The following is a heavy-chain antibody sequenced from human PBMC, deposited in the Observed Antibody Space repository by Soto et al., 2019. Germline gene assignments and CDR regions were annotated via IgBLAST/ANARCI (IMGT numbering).Heavy chain of an antibody. CDR2: IYYSGST. CDR1: EGTSGGFG. D-gene: IGHD3-3*01. J-gene: IGHJ5*02. Sequence: ALVPLRLPWSVAEGTSGGFGGRRIRQPPGKGLEWIGYIYYSGSTNYNPSLKSRVTISVDTSKNQFSLKLSSVTAADTAVYYCARLGNYDFCSGYYTNWFDPWRHRTLVTGSS. CDR3: ARLGNYDFCSGYYTNWFDP. V-gene: IGHV4-59*08.